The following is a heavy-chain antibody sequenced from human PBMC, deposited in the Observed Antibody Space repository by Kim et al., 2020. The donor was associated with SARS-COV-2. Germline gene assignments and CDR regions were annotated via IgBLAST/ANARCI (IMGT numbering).Heavy chain of an antibody. Sequence: GGSLRLSCAASGFTFSGSAMHWVRQASGKGLEWVGRIRDKDNSYATAYGASVKGRFIISRDDSKNTAYLQMHSLKTEDTAVYYCARTLSCITSCYTFDLWGQGTMVTVSS. D-gene: IGHD2-2*02. CDR3: ARTLSCITSCYTFDL. J-gene: IGHJ3*01. CDR1: GFTFSGSA. V-gene: IGHV3-73*01. CDR2: IRDKDNSYAT.